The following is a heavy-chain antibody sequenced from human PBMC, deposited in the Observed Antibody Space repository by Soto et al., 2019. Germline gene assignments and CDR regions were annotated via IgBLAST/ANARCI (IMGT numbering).Heavy chain of an antibody. CDR1: GFSLRSDW. Sequence: PGGSLRLSCAAIGFSLRSDWMAWVRQIPGKGLGFVANIKEDGSVKNYVDSVKGRFSISRDNDKNSLYLQMNSLRAEDTAVYYCGTDRWGGAFDMWGQGTTVTVSS. CDR2: IKEDGSVK. CDR3: GTDRWGGAFDM. J-gene: IGHJ3*02. D-gene: IGHD3-10*01. V-gene: IGHV3-7*01.